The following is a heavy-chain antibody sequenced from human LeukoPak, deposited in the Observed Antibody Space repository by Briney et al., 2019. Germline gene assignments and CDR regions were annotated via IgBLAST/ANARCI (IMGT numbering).Heavy chain of an antibody. CDR2: NSAYNGNT. Sequence: ASVKVSCKASGYTFTSYGISWVRQAPGQGLEWMGWNSAYNGNTNYAQKLQGRVTMTTDTSTSTAYMELRSLRSDDTAVYYCARERPSHYDFWSGYLDPDAFDIWGQGTMVTVSS. V-gene: IGHV1-18*01. J-gene: IGHJ3*02. CDR1: GYTFTSYG. D-gene: IGHD3-3*01. CDR3: ARERPSHYDFWSGYLDPDAFDI.